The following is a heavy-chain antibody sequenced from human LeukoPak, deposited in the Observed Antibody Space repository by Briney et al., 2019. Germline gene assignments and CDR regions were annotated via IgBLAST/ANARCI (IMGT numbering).Heavy chain of an antibody. V-gene: IGHV1-46*01. CDR2: INPSGGST. D-gene: IGHD2-15*01. CDR3: ARGAGYCSGGSCYYNWFDP. CDR1: GYTFTSYY. Sequence: ASVKVSCKASGYTFTSYYMHWVRQAPEQGLEWMGIINPSGGSTSYAQKFQGRVTMTRDTSTSTVYMELSSLRSEDTAVYYCARGAGYCSGGSCYYNWFDPWGQGTLVTVSS. J-gene: IGHJ5*02.